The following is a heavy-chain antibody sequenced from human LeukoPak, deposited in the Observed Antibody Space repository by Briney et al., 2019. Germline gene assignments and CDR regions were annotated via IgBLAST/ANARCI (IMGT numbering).Heavy chain of an antibody. D-gene: IGHD3-22*01. CDR3: ARDHWVDYYDSSGYWSRYFQH. Sequence: ASVKLSCKASGYTFTSYGISWVRQAPGQGLEWMGWISAYNGNTNYAQKLQGRVTMTTDTSTSTAYMELRSLRSDDTAVYYCARDHWVDYYDSSGYWSRYFQHWGQGTLVTVSS. CDR2: ISAYNGNT. CDR1: GYTFTSYG. V-gene: IGHV1-18*01. J-gene: IGHJ1*01.